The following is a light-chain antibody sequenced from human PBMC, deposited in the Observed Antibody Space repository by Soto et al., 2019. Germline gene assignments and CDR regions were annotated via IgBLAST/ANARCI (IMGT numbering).Light chain of an antibody. V-gene: IGLV1-44*01. CDR1: SSNIGSNT. CDR3: AAWDGSLNVVL. Sequence: QSALTQPPSASGTPGQRVTISGSGSSSNIGSNTVNWYQQLPGSAPKLLMYSTNQRPSGVPARFSGSKSGTSASLAISGLQSEDEADYYCAAWDGSLNVVLFGGGTKLTVL. CDR2: STN. J-gene: IGLJ2*01.